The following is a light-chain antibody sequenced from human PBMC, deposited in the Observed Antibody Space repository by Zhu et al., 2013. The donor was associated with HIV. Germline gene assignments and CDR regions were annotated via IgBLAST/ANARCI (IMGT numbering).Light chain of an antibody. Sequence: DIQMTQSPSSLSASVGDRVTITCRASQSISSYLNWYQQKPGKAPKLLIYAASSLQSGVPSRFSGSGSGTDFTLTISSLQLKYFATYYCQQSYSTLFTFGPGTKVDIK. J-gene: IGKJ3*01. CDR3: QQSYSTLFT. CDR2: AAS. CDR1: QSISSY. V-gene: IGKV1-39*01.